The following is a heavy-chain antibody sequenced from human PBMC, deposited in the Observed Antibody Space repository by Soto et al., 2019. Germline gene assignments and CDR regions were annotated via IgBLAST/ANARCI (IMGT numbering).Heavy chain of an antibody. CDR2: ISAYNGNT. CDR1: AYTFTTYG. D-gene: IGHD3-3*01. J-gene: IGHJ4*02. Sequence: ASVKVSCKTSAYTFTTYGISWVRQAPGQRLEWMGWISAYNGNTNYAQKLQGRVTMTTDTSTSTAYMELRSLRSDDTAVYYCAMDVTHYDFWSGYHTYYFDYWGQGTLVTVSS. CDR3: AMDVTHYDFWSGYHTYYFDY. V-gene: IGHV1-18*01.